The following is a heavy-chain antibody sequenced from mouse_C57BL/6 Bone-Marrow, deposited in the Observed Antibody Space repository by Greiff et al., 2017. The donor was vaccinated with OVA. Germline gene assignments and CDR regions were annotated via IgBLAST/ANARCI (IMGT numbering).Heavy chain of an antibody. CDR2: INPNNGGT. D-gene: IGHD1-1*01. V-gene: IGHV1-26*01. CDR3: AGSYGHFDY. Sequence: EVQLLQSGPELVKPGASVKISCKASGYTFTDYYMNWVKQSHGKSLEWIGDINPNNGGTSYNQKFKGKATLTVDKSSSTAYMELRSLTSEDSAVYYCAGSYGHFDYWGQGTTLTVSS. J-gene: IGHJ2*01. CDR1: GYTFTDYY.